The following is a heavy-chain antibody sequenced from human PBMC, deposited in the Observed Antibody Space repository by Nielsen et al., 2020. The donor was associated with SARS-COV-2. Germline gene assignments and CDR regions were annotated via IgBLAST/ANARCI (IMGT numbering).Heavy chain of an antibody. V-gene: IGHV3-48*03. CDR2: ISSSGSTI. Sequence: GGSLRLSCAASGFTFRSYEMNWVRQAPGKGLEGVSYISSSGSTIYYADSVKGRFTISRDNAKNSLYLQMNSLRAEDMAVYYCTRVQYCSSSSCYGGFDYWGQGTLVTVSS. J-gene: IGHJ4*02. CDR3: TRVQYCSSSSCYGGFDY. CDR1: GFTFRSYE. D-gene: IGHD2-2*01.